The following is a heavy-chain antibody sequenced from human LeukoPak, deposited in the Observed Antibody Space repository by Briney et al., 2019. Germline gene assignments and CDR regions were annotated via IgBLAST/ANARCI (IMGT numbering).Heavy chain of an antibody. V-gene: IGHV1-8*01. CDR2: MNPNSGNT. D-gene: IGHD1-1*01. J-gene: IGHJ6*02. Sequence: ASVKVSCKASGYTFTSYDINWVRQATGQGLEWMGWMNPNSGNTGYAQKFQGRVTMTRNTSISIAYMELSSLRSEDTAVYYCAKEGTGTTYYYYGMDVWGQGTTVTVSS. CDR3: AKEGTGTTYYYYGMDV. CDR1: GYTFTSYD.